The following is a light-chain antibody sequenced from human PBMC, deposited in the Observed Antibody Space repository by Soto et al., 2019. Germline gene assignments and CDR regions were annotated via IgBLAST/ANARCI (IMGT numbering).Light chain of an antibody. Sequence: DIQMTQSPSSLAASVGDRVTISCRASQGIANYLAWYQQKPGKAPKLLIYGASTLQSGVSSRFTGSGSGTDFTLTISSLQPEDVATYYCKNYNCFSFTFGPGTKVDIK. V-gene: IGKV1-27*01. CDR3: KNYNCFSFT. J-gene: IGKJ3*01. CDR1: QGIANY. CDR2: GAS.